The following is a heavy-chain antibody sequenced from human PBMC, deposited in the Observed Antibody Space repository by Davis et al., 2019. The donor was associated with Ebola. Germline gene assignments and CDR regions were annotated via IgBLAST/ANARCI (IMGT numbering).Heavy chain of an antibody. CDR2: MNPNSGNT. CDR1: GGTFSSYA. CDR3: ARDGDLGDGYIMGYFDY. V-gene: IGHV1-69*13. D-gene: IGHD5-24*01. Sequence: SVKVSCKASGGTFSSYAISWVRQATGQGLEWMGWMNPNSGNTGYAQKFQGRVTITADESTSTAYMELSSLRSEDTAVYYCARDGDLGDGYIMGYFDYWGQGTLVTVSS. J-gene: IGHJ4*02.